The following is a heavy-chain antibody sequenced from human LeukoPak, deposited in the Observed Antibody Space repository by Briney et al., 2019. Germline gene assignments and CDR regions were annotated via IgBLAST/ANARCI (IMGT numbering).Heavy chain of an antibody. CDR2: IRYDGSNK. Sequence: GGSLRLSCAASGFTFSSYGMHWVRQAPGKGLEWVAFIRYDGSNKYYADSVKGRFTISRDNSKNTLYLQMNSLRAEDTAVYYCAASTVTTPPYYFDYWGQGTLVTVSS. V-gene: IGHV3-30*02. CDR1: GFTFSSYG. D-gene: IGHD4-17*01. CDR3: AASTVTTPPYYFDY. J-gene: IGHJ4*02.